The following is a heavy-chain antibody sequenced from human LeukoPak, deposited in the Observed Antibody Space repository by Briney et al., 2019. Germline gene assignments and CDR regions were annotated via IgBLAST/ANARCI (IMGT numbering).Heavy chain of an antibody. CDR2: IYYSGST. V-gene: IGHV4-59*08. CDR1: GGSISSYY. J-gene: IGHJ4*02. Sequence: PSETLSLTCTVSGGSISSYYWSWIRQPPGKGLEWIGYIYYSGSTKYNPSIKSRVSISVDTSKNQFSLKLSSVTAADTAVYYCARGAGAGYNLQPFDYWGQGTLVTVSS. D-gene: IGHD5-24*01. CDR3: ARGAGAGYNLQPFDY.